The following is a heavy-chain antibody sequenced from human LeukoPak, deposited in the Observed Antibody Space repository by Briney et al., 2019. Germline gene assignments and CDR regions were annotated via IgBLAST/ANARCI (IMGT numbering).Heavy chain of an antibody. V-gene: IGHV3-74*01. CDR1: GFTFSSYW. J-gene: IGHJ6*03. D-gene: IGHD4-23*01. Sequence: GGSLRLSCAASGFTFSSYWMHWVRQAPGKGLVWVSRINSDGSSTSYADSVKGRFTISRDNAKNTLYLQMNSLRAEDTAVDYCARGTRDYGGNPYYYYYMDVWGKGTTVTVSS. CDR2: INSDGSST. CDR3: ARGTRDYGGNPYYYYYMDV.